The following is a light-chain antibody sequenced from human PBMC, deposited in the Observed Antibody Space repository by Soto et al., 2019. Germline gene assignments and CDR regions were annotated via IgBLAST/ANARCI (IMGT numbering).Light chain of an antibody. Sequence: DIQMTQSPSSVSASVGDRVTITCRASQDISDWLAWHQQKPGKAPKHLIYSATTLHSGLPSRFSASGSATDFTLTISSLQPEDFATYYCQQSHTFPLTFGGGTKVDI. V-gene: IGKV1-12*01. CDR3: QQSHTFPLT. CDR2: SAT. J-gene: IGKJ4*01. CDR1: QDISDW.